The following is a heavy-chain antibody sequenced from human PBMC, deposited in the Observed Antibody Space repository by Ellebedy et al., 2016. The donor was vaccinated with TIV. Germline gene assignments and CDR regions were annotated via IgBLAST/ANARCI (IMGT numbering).Heavy chain of an antibody. CDR2: ISAYNGNT. Sequence: ASVKVSCXASGYTFTSYAMHWVRQAPGQRLEWMGWISAYNGNTNYAQKLQGRVTMTTDTSTSTAYMELRSLRSDDTAVYYCARVELGIAVLAPYSPDAFDIWGQGTMVTVSS. CDR3: ARVELGIAVLAPYSPDAFDI. V-gene: IGHV1-18*01. CDR1: GYTFTSYA. D-gene: IGHD6-19*01. J-gene: IGHJ3*02.